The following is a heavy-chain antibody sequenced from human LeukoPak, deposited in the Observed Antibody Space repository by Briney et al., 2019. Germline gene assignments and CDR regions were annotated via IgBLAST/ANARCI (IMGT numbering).Heavy chain of an antibody. CDR1: GFTFSSYS. D-gene: IGHD1-1*01. CDR3: ARPKVSPQPYYYYYMDV. V-gene: IGHV3-21*01. J-gene: IGHJ6*03. Sequence: GGSLRPSCAASGFTFSSYSMNWVRQAPGKGLEWVSSISSSSSYIYYADSVKGRFTISRDNAKNSLYLQMNSLRAEDTAVYYCARPKVSPQPYYYYYMDVWGKGTTVTVSS. CDR2: ISSSSSYI.